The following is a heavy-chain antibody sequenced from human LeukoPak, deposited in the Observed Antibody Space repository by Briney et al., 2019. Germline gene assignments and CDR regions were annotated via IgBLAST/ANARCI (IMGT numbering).Heavy chain of an antibody. V-gene: IGHV3-21*01. CDR1: GFTFSSYS. J-gene: IGHJ4*02. CDR2: ISSSGGYI. Sequence: GGSLRLSCAASGFTFSSYSMNRVRQAPGKGLEWVSSISSSGGYIYYADSVKGRFTVSRDNAKNSLFLQMNSLKAEDTAVYYCARGGYFDYWGQGTLVTVSS. CDR3: ARGGYFDY.